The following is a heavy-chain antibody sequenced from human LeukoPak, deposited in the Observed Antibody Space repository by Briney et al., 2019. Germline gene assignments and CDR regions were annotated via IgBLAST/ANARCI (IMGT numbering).Heavy chain of an antibody. D-gene: IGHD4-23*01. CDR1: GFTFSSYD. J-gene: IGHJ4*02. CDR3: ARFSSDGGKFGFDY. CDR2: IGTAGDT. Sequence: GGSLRLSCAASGFTFSSYDMHWVRQATGKGLEWVSAIGTAGDTYYPGSVKGRFTISRENAKNSLYLQMNSLRAGDTAVYYCARFSSDGGKFGFDYWGQGTLVTVSS. V-gene: IGHV3-13*01.